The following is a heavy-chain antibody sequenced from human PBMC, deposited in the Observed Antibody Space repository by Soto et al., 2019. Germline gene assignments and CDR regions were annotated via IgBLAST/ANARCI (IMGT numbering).Heavy chain of an antibody. CDR2: TYYRSKWYN. J-gene: IGHJ5*01. V-gene: IGHV6-1*01. CDR3: ARLIGNSWLDS. D-gene: IGHD2-8*01. CDR1: GDSVSTNSAT. Sequence: SQTLSLPCAISGDSVSTNSATLYFVSQSPSRGLEWLGRTYYRSKWYNDYAVSVEGRITINPDTSNNQVSLQLNSVTPDDTAVYYCARLIGNSWLDSWGQGTLVTVPQ.